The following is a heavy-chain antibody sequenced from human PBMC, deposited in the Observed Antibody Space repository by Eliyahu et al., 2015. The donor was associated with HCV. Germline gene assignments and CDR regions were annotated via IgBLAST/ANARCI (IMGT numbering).Heavy chain of an antibody. CDR3: AKEDGRGGAFDY. D-gene: IGHD3-16*01. V-gene: IGHV3-23*01. CDR2: ISGDSGRT. Sequence: EVELLEXGGALVQPGXSLRLSCVASGLTFSTADMXWVRQXPGKGLEWVSGISGDSGRTYCADSVKGRFTISRDKSKNTLYLQMNSLRVEDTAVYYCAKEDGRGGAFDYWGQGTLVTVSS. J-gene: IGHJ4*02. CDR1: GLTFSTAD.